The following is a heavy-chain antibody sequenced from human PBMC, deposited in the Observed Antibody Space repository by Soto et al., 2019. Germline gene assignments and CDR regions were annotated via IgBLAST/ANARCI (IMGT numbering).Heavy chain of an antibody. V-gene: IGHV1-2*02. Sequence: ASVKVSCKASGYTFTGYYMHWVRQAPGQGLEWMGWINPNSGGTNYAQKFQGRVTMTRDTSISTAYMELSRLRSDDTAVYYCARQGNNYYYDSSGYSEYFQHWGQGTLVTVSS. CDR1: GYTFTGYY. D-gene: IGHD3-22*01. CDR3: ARQGNNYYYDSSGYSEYFQH. CDR2: INPNSGGT. J-gene: IGHJ1*01.